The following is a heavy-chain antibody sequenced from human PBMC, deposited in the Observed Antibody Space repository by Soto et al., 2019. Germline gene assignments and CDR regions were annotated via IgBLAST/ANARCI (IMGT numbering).Heavy chain of an antibody. Sequence: QQQESGPGLVKPSETLSLTCTVSGESVSSDSYYWTWIRQPPGKGLEWIGYISNTGITESNPSLKSRVTISIDPPKNHFSVKMTSVTAADTAVYYCASRDPADVRYAFDIWGQGAMVTVSS. CDR2: ISNTGIT. J-gene: IGHJ3*02. CDR3: ASRDPADVRYAFDI. V-gene: IGHV4-61*03. D-gene: IGHD2-2*01. CDR1: GESVSSDSYY.